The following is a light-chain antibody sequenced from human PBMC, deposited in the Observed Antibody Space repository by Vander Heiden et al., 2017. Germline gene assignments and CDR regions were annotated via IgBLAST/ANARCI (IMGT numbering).Light chain of an antibody. CDR2: LVS. J-gene: IGKJ2*01. CDR3: MQALQTPYT. Sequence: DTVLTQSPHPLPVPPREPDSITCRSSQSLLHNSEYNYLDWYLQKPGQSPQLLIYLVSNRASGVPYRFNGSGSGTDFTLKINRVEAEDVGVYYCMQALQTPYTFGQGTKLEI. V-gene: IGKV2-28*01. CDR1: QSLLHNSEYNY.